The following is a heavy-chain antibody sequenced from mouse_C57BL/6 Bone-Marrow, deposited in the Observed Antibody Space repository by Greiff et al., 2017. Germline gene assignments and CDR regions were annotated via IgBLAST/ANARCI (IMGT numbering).Heavy chain of an antibody. J-gene: IGHJ3*01. CDR2: IYPGSGIT. V-gene: IGHV1-66*01. Sequence: VQLQQSGPELVKPGASVTLSCKASGYSFTSYYIHWVKQRPGQGLEWIGWIYPGSGITKYNEKFKGKATLTADTSSSTAYMQLSSLTSEDSAVYYCAKGPQAWFAYWGRGTLVTVSA. CDR3: AKGPQAWFAY. D-gene: IGHD3-3*01. CDR1: GYSFTSYY.